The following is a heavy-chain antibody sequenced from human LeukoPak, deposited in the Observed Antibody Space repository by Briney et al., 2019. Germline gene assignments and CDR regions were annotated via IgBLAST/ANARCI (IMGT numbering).Heavy chain of an antibody. D-gene: IGHD3-22*01. J-gene: IGHJ4*02. CDR2: ISSSSRYI. V-gene: IGHV3-21*01. CDR1: GFTFSSYS. CDR3: AREDDSSGYYSFDY. Sequence: GGSLRLSCAASGFTFSSYSMNWVRQAPGKGLEWVSSISSSSRYIYYADSVKGRFTISRDNAKNSLYLQMNSLRAEDTAVYYCAREDDSSGYYSFDYWGQGTLVTVSS.